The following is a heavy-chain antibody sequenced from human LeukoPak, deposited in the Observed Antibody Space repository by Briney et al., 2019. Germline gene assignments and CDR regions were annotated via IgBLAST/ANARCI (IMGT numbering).Heavy chain of an antibody. Sequence: GGSLRLSCAASGFTFSSYSMSWVRQAPGKGLEWVSYISSSSTIYYADSVKGRFTISRDNAKNSLYLQMNSLRAEDTAVYYCARPPAVDPGAFDIWGQGTMVTVSS. CDR3: ARPPAVDPGAFDI. CDR1: GFTFSSYS. CDR2: ISSSSTI. D-gene: IGHD2-2*01. J-gene: IGHJ3*02. V-gene: IGHV3-48*04.